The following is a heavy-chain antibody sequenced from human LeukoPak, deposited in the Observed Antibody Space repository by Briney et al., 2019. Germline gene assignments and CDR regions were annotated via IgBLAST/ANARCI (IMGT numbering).Heavy chain of an antibody. J-gene: IGHJ5*02. CDR3: ARRQVVTTTANWFDP. Sequence: GESLKISCKASGYSFTNYWIGWVRQMPGKGLEWMGIIYPSDSDTRYSPSFRGQVTISADKSISTACLEWSSLKASDTAMYYCARRQVVTTTANWFDPWGQGTLVTVSS. D-gene: IGHD4-23*01. CDR1: GYSFTNYW. V-gene: IGHV5-51*01. CDR2: IYPSDSDT.